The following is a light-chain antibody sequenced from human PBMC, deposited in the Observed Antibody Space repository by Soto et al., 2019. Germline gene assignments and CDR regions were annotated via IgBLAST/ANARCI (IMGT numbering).Light chain of an antibody. V-gene: IGLV2-14*01. J-gene: IGLJ1*01. CDR2: DVS. CDR1: SSDVGGYNY. CDR3: SSYTSSSTFYA. Sequence: QSALTQPASVSGSPVQSIPISCTGTSSDVGGYNYVSWYQQHPGKAPKLMIYDVSNRPSGVSNRFSGSKSGNTASLTISGLQAEDEADYYCSSYTSSSTFYAFGTGTKVTVL.